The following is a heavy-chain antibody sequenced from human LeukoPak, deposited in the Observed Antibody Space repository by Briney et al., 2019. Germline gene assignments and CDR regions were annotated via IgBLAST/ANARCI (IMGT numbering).Heavy chain of an antibody. J-gene: IGHJ4*02. CDR2: IYYSGST. V-gene: IGHV4-59*01. CDR1: GGSISSYY. Sequence: NPSETLSLTCTVSGGSISSYYWSWIRQPPGKGLEWIGYIYYSGSTNYNPSLKSRVTISVDTSKNQFSLKLSSVTAADAAVYYCARGGSGYVNFDYWGQGTLVAVSS. CDR3: ARGGSGYVNFDY. D-gene: IGHD3-22*01.